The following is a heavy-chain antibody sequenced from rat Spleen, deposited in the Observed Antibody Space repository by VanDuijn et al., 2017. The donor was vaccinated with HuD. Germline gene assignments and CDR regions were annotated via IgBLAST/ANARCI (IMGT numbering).Heavy chain of an antibody. CDR2: ISSSSGT. Sequence: EVRLVESDGGLVQPGRSLKLSCAASGFIFSDYYMAWVRQAPTKGLDWVAYISSSSGTVYADAVKGRFTISRDNAKTTLYLQMDSLRSEDTATYYCARVGTRVSRFAYWGQGTLVTVSS. CDR1: GFIFSDYY. J-gene: IGHJ3*01. CDR3: ARVGTRVSRFAY. V-gene: IGHV5-25*01. D-gene: IGHD1-4*01.